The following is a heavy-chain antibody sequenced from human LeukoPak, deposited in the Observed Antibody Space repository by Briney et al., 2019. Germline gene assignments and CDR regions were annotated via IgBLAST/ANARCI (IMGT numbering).Heavy chain of an antibody. CDR2: INHSGST. D-gene: IGHD2-21*01. CDR3: ARTHIVDLDAFDI. CDR1: GGSFSGYY. J-gene: IGHJ3*02. V-gene: IGHV4-34*01. Sequence: SETLSLTCAVYGGSFSGYYWSWIRQPPGKGLEWIGEINHSGSTNYNPSLKSRVTISVDTSKNQFSLRLSSVTAADTAVYYCARTHIVDLDAFDIWGQGTMVTVSS.